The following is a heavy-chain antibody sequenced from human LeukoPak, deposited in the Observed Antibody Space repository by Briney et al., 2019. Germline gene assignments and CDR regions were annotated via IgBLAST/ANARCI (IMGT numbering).Heavy chain of an antibody. Sequence: ASVKVSCKASGYTFTSYGISWVRQAPGQGLEWMGWMNPNSGNTGYAQKFQGRVTMTRNTSISTAYMELSSLRSEDTAVYYCARINYYDSSGYAFDIWGQGTMVTVSS. CDR3: ARINYYDSSGYAFDI. V-gene: IGHV1-8*02. D-gene: IGHD3-22*01. CDR1: GYTFTSYG. CDR2: MNPNSGNT. J-gene: IGHJ3*02.